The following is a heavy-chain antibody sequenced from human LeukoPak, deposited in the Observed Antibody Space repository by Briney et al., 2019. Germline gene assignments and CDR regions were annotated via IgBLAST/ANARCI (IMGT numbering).Heavy chain of an antibody. J-gene: IGHJ4*02. D-gene: IGHD6-19*01. CDR3: ARVGTSGWTSDY. CDR2: ISSSSRTI. Sequence: GGSLRLSCAASGFTFSSYSINWVRQAPEKGLEWLSYISSSSRTISYADSLKGRFTVSRDNAKNSLDLQMNSLRVEDTAVYYCARVGTSGWTSDYWGQGTLVTVSS. CDR1: GFTFSSYS. V-gene: IGHV3-48*04.